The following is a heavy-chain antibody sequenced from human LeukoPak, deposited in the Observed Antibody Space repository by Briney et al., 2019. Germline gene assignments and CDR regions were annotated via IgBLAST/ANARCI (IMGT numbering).Heavy chain of an antibody. CDR2: IYYSGST. CDR3: ARARGYSAVTDY. J-gene: IGHJ4*02. Sequence: PSETLSLTCTVSGGSISSSSYYWSWIRQPPGKGLEWIGYIYYSGSTNYNPSLKSRVTISVDTSKNQFSLKLSSVTAADTAVYYCARARGYSAVTDYWGQGTLVTVSS. CDR1: GGSISSSSYY. V-gene: IGHV4-61*01. D-gene: IGHD5-12*01.